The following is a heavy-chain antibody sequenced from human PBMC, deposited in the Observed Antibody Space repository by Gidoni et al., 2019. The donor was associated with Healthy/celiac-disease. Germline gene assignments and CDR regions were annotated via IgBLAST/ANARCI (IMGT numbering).Heavy chain of an antibody. CDR3: ARREQQLIPGDNWFDP. J-gene: IGHJ5*02. V-gene: IGHV4-59*08. Sequence: QVQLQESGPGLVKPSETLSLTCAVSGGSISSYYWSWIRQPPGKGLEWIGYIYYSGSTNYNPSLKSRVTISVDTAKNQFSLKLSSVTAADTAVYYGARREQQLIPGDNWFDPWGQGTLVTVSS. D-gene: IGHD6-13*01. CDR2: IYYSGST. CDR1: GGSISSYY.